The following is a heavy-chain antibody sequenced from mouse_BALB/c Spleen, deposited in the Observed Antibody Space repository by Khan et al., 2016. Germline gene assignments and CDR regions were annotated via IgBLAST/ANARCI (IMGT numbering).Heavy chain of an antibody. CDR3: NSLRRPFYAMDY. V-gene: IGHV1-5*01. J-gene: IGHJ4*01. CDR1: GYSFTSYW. D-gene: IGHD1-2*01. Sequence: VQLKQSETVLARPGASVKMSCKASGYSFTSYWMHWVKQRPGQGLEWIGAIFPGNSDTNYNQKFKGKAKLTAVTSASTAYMELSSLTNEDSAVYYCNSLRRPFYAMDYWGPGTSVTVSS. CDR2: IFPGNSDT.